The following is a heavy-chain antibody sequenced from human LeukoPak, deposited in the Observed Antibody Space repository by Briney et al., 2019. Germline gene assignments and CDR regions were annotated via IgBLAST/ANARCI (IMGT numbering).Heavy chain of an antibody. V-gene: IGHV1-69*04. CDR1: GGTFSSYA. CDR3: ASYDSSGYYPDAFDI. J-gene: IGHJ3*02. D-gene: IGHD3-22*01. CDR2: IIPILGIA. Sequence: GASVKVSCKASGGTFSSYAISWVRQAPGQGLEWMGRIIPILGIANYAQKFQGRVTITADKSTSTAYMELSSLRSEDTAVYYCASYDSSGYYPDAFDIWGQGTMVTVSS.